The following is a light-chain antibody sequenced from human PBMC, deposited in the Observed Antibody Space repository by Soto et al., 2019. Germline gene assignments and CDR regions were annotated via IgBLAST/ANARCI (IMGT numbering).Light chain of an antibody. CDR3: QQHGALMT. Sequence: IALTPSPATPSLYPEERATLSCRAIQSVSSYLGWYQHKPGQEPTLLISCAFALATCIPDMFSGSGYGTDFTLTSSIQEPEYVAVYCCQQHGALMTFGQGTRLEIK. CDR2: CAF. V-gene: IGKV3-11*01. J-gene: IGKJ5*01. CDR1: QSVSSY.